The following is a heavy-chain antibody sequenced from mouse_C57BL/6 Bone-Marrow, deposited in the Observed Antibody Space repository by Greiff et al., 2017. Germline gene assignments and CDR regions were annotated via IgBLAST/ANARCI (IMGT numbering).Heavy chain of an antibody. CDR3: ARHYVSSYFYATDD. J-gene: IGHJ4*01. D-gene: IGHD1-1*01. V-gene: IGHV5-16*01. CDR2: INYDGSST. CDR1: GFTFRDYY. Sequence: EVKLVESEGGLVQPGSSMKLSCTASGFTFRDYYMAWVRQVPETGLEWVANINYDGSSTYYLASLNSRFIISRDNEKKFQYLQMSSLRSEDTTTYYCARHYVSSYFYATDDWGQGTSVTVSS.